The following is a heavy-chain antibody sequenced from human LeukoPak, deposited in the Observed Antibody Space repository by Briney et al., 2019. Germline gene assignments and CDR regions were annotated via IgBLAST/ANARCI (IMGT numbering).Heavy chain of an antibody. CDR2: IYYSGST. J-gene: IGHJ6*02. CDR3: ARPERIGATMDV. CDR1: GGSISSSSYY. V-gene: IGHV4-39*01. D-gene: IGHD2-15*01. Sequence: PXETLSLTCTVSGGSISSSSYYWGWIRQPPGKGLEWIGSIYYSGSTYYNPSLKSRVTISVDTSKNQFSLKLSSVTAADTAVYYCARPERIGATMDVWGQGTTVTVSS.